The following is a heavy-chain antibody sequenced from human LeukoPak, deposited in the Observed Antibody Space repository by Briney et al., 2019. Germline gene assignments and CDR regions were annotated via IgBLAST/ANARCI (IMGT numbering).Heavy chain of an antibody. CDR3: TGAWRFDERSGYFDL. D-gene: IGHD3-22*01. CDR1: GFTFSSYE. V-gene: IGHV3-48*03. J-gene: IGHJ4*02. CDR2: INSRSSTI. Sequence: PGGSLRLSCAASGFTFSSYEMNWVRQAPGKGLEWISYINSRSSTIYYADSVKGRFTISRDNVKNSLYLQMNSLRTEDTAIYYCTGAWRFDERSGYFDLWGQGSLVTVSS.